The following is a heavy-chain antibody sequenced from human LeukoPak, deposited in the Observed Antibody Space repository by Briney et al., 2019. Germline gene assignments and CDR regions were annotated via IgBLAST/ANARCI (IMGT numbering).Heavy chain of an antibody. CDR1: GYTFTGYY. V-gene: IGHV1-46*01. CDR3: ARAFFRGSGSYYNPISYY. J-gene: IGHJ4*02. CDR2: INPSGGST. Sequence: GASVKVSCKASGYTFTGYYMHWVRQAPGQGLEWMGWINPSGGSTSYAQKFPGRVTMTRDTSTSTVYMELSSLRSEDTAVYYCARAFFRGSGSYYNPISYYWGQGTLVTVSS. D-gene: IGHD3-10*01.